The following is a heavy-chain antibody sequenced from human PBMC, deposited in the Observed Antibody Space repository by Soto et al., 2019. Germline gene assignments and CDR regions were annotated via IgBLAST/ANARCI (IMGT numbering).Heavy chain of an antibody. CDR3: ARGPYGDYYYYYMDV. V-gene: IGHV1-18*01. CDR1: GYTFTSYG. D-gene: IGHD4-17*01. Sequence: ASVKVSCKASGYTFTSYGISWVRQAPGQGLEWMGWISAYNGNTNYAQKLQGRVTMTTDTSTSTAYMELRSLRSDDTAVYYCARGPYGDYYYYYMDVWGKGTKVTVSS. CDR2: ISAYNGNT. J-gene: IGHJ6*03.